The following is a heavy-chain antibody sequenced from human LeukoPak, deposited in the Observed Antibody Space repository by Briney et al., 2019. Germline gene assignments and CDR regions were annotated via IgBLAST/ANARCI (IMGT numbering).Heavy chain of an antibody. D-gene: IGHD6-19*01. CDR3: TKELHVAVAVADYYYFYMAV. V-gene: IGHV3-23*01. J-gene: IGHJ6*03. Sequence: GRSLRLSCAASGFAFSSFAMGWVRQSPGKGLEWLSTINGGGNTTFYADSVKGRFTIYRDNSKNTLYLHMDSLRPDDTAIYSCTKELHVAVAVADYYYFYMAVWGRGTAVTVSS. CDR2: INGGGNTT. CDR1: GFAFSSFA.